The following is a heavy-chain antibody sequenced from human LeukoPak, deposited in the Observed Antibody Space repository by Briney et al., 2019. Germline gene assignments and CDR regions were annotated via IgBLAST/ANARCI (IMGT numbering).Heavy chain of an antibody. CDR1: GFTFSSYG. V-gene: IGHV3-30*02. CDR3: AKALYYYGSGSYPSDY. CDR2: IRYDGSNK. J-gene: IGHJ4*02. Sequence: GGSLRLSCAASGFTFSSYGMHWVRQAPGKGLEWVAFIRYDGSNKYYADSVKGRFTISRDNSKNTLYLQMNSLRAEDTAVYYCAKALYYYGSGSYPSDYWGQGTLVTVSS. D-gene: IGHD3-10*01.